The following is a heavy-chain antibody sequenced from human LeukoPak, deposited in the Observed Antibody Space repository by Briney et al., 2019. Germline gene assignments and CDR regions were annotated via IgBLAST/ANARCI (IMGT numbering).Heavy chain of an antibody. CDR1: GFAFSSYA. CDR2: INVGNGNT. Sequence: PGRSLRLSCAASGFAFSSYAMHWVRQAPGQRLEWMGWINVGNGNTKYSQKFQGRVTITRDTSASTAYMELSSLRSEDTAVYYCARAPEYHYDGSGYSAPFDYWGQGTLVTVSS. CDR3: ARAPEYHYDGSGYSAPFDY. J-gene: IGHJ4*02. D-gene: IGHD3-22*01. V-gene: IGHV1-3*01.